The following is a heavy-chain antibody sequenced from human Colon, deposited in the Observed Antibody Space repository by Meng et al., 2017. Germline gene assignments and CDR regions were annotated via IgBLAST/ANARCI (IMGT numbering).Heavy chain of an antibody. CDR2: VYSSGSA. CDR1: GGDINNYY. Sequence: VQLQEAGPGLVKPPEPLSLTCTVSGGDINNYYWSWIRQSPGKGLEWLGCVYSSGSAYYSPSLKSRLNMSVDRTKNELSLKVTSVTAADTAVYYCARGVETMIRGVKWYFDLWGRGALVTVSS. J-gene: IGHJ2*01. D-gene: IGHD3-10*01. V-gene: IGHV4-4*07. CDR3: ARGVETMIRGVKWYFDL.